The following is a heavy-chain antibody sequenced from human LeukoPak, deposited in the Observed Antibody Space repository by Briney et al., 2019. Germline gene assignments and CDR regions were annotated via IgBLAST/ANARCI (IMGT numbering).Heavy chain of an antibody. D-gene: IGHD6-19*01. J-gene: IGHJ4*02. CDR3: AKHPSSGFYYFDY. Sequence: GGSLRLSCAASQFNFPSSTMAWVRQAPGKGLEWVSTISGTGGSTTCTDSVKGRFTISRDNSKNTLYLQMNSLRAEDTAIFYCAKHPSSGFYYFDYWGRGTLVTVSS. CDR1: QFNFPSST. V-gene: IGHV3-23*01. CDR2: ISGTGGST.